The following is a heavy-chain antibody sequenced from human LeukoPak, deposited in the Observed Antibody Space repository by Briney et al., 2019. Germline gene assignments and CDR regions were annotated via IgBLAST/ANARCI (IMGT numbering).Heavy chain of an antibody. V-gene: IGHV4-59*01. Sequence: SETLSLTCTGSGGSISSYYWSWIRQPPGKGLEWIGYIYYSGSTNYNPSLKSRVTISVDTSKNQFSLKLSSVTAADTAVYYCARAALPRIPDYWGQGTLVTVSS. CDR1: GGSISSYY. CDR3: ARAALPRIPDY. J-gene: IGHJ4*02. CDR2: IYYSGST. D-gene: IGHD2-15*01.